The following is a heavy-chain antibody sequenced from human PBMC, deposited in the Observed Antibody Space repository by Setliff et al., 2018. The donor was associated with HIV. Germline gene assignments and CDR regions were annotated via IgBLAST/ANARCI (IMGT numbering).Heavy chain of an antibody. D-gene: IGHD4-17*01. V-gene: IGHV1-18*01. CDR2: ISTFDGNT. J-gene: IGHJ4*02. Sequence: GASVKVSCKASGYNFFSYGISWVRQAPGQGLEWMGWISTFDGNTDHAQNVQDRVTMTTDTSTSTVYMELRSLRSDDTAVYYCARVPGDYGDNPIDYWGQGTLVTVSS. CDR1: GYNFFSYG. CDR3: ARVPGDYGDNPIDY.